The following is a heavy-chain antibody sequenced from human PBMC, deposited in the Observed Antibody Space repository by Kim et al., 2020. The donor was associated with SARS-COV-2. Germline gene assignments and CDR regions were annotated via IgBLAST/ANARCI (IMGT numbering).Heavy chain of an antibody. V-gene: IGHV4-39*01. J-gene: IGHJ4*01. D-gene: IGHD6-6*01. Sequence: SETLSLTCTVSGVSISSSNYYWGWIRQPPGKGREWIGSIYYSGSTYYNPSLKSRVTISVDTSKNQFSLKLSSVTAEATAVYYWAGHLRSGFIAARPFYF. CDR1: GVSISSSNYY. CDR3: AGHLRSGFIAARPFYF. CDR2: IYYSGST.